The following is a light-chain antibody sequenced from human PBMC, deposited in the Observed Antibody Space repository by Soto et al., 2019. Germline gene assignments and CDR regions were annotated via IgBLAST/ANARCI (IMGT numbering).Light chain of an antibody. V-gene: IGLV4-60*03. J-gene: IGLJ1*01. CDR3: ETWDSNIHKV. CDR2: VEGSGSY. Sequence: QPVLTQSSSASASLGSSVKLTCTLSSGHSTYIIAWHQQQPGKAPRYLMKVEGSGSYNKGSGVPDRFSGSSSGADRYLTISNLQSEDEAEYYCETWDSNIHKVFATGTKLTVL. CDR1: SGHSTYI.